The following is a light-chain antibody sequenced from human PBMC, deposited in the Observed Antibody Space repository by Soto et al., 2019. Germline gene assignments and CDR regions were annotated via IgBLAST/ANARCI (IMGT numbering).Light chain of an antibody. V-gene: IGKV3-15*01. J-gene: IGKJ4*01. CDR2: GAS. Sequence: EIVMTQYPDTLSVSPGERTTLSCRASQSVSSNLAWYQQKPGQAPRLLIYGASTRATGIPARFSGSGSGTEFTLTISSLQSEDFAVYYCQQYNNWPLTFGGGTKVEIK. CDR1: QSVSSN. CDR3: QQYNNWPLT.